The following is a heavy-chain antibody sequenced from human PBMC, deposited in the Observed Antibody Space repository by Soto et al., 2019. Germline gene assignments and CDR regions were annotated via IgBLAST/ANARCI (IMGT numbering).Heavy chain of an antibody. CDR1: GGSISSYY. D-gene: IGHD6-19*01. Sequence: SETLSLTCTVSGGSISSYYWSWIRQPPGEGLEWIGYIYYSGSTNYNPSLKSRVTISVDTSKNQFSLKLSSVTAADTAVYYCARLMYSSGWYAFDIWGQGTMVTVSS. CDR3: ARLMYSSGWYAFDI. V-gene: IGHV4-59*01. J-gene: IGHJ3*02. CDR2: IYYSGST.